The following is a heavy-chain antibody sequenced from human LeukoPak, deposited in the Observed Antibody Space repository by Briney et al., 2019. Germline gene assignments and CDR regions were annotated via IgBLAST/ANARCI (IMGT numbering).Heavy chain of an antibody. CDR1: GGSVSSFY. CDR2: VNYSGST. D-gene: IGHD4-23*01. CDR3: ARVASRTTVVIPYAFDI. V-gene: IGHV4-59*02. Sequence: PSETLSLTCTVSGGSVSSFYWSWIRQPPGKRLEWIGFVNYSGSTNYKSSLKSRATISVDTSKNQFSLKLSSVTAADTAVYYCARVASRTTVVIPYAFDIWGQGTMVTVSS. J-gene: IGHJ3*02.